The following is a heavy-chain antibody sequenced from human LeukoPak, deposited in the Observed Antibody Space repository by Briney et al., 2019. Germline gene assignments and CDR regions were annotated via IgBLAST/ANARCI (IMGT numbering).Heavy chain of an antibody. CDR2: ISGSGGST. CDR1: GFTFSSYA. Sequence: GGSLRLSCAASGFTFSSYAMSWVRQAPGKGLEWVSAISGSGGSTYYADSVKGRFTISRDNSKNTLYLQMNSLRAEDTAVYYCANPVGDYGSGCYRDYWGQGTLVTVSS. D-gene: IGHD3-10*01. CDR3: ANPVGDYGSGCYRDY. V-gene: IGHV3-23*01. J-gene: IGHJ4*02.